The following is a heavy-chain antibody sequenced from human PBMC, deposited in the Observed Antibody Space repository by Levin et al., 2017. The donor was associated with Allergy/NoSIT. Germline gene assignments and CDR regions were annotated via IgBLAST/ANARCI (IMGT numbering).Heavy chain of an antibody. J-gene: IGHJ6*03. CDR1: GFTFSSYA. D-gene: IGHD2/OR15-2a*01. CDR2: ISGSGGST. Sequence: GGSLRLSCAASGFTFSSYAMSWVRQAPGKGLEWVSAISGSGGSTYYADSVKGRFTISRDNSKNTLYLQMNSLRAEDTAVYYCAKVFSPFGYYYYYMDVWGKGTTVTVSS. V-gene: IGHV3-23*01. CDR3: AKVFSPFGYYYYYMDV.